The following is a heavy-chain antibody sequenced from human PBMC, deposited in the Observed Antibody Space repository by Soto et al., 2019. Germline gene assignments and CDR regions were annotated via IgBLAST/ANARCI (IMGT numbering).Heavy chain of an antibody. CDR1: GGTFSSYA. V-gene: IGHV1-69*01. J-gene: IGHJ6*02. Sequence: QVQLVQSGAEVKKPGSSVKVSCKASGGTFSSYAISWVRQAPGQGLEWMGGVIPISETTNYAQKFQGRVTITADESKVTAYMEQSSLRSEDTAAYYCARSHGSSTSLEVYYYYYYGMDVCGQGTTVTVSS. CDR2: VIPISETT. CDR3: ARSHGSSTSLEVYYYYYYGMDV. D-gene: IGHD2-2*01.